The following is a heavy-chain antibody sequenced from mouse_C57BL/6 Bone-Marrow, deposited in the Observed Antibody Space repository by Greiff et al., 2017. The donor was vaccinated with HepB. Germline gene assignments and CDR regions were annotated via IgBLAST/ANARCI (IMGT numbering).Heavy chain of an antibody. Sequence: EVKLQESGPGLVKPSQSLSLTCSVTGYSITSGYYWNWIRQFPGNKLEWMGYISYDGSNNYNPSLKNRISITRDTSKNQFFLKLNSVTTEDTATYYCARERDYYYGSSSWFAYWGQGTLVTVSA. D-gene: IGHD1-1*01. J-gene: IGHJ3*01. V-gene: IGHV3-6*01. CDR1: GYSITSGYY. CDR2: ISYDGSN. CDR3: ARERDYYYGSSSWFAY.